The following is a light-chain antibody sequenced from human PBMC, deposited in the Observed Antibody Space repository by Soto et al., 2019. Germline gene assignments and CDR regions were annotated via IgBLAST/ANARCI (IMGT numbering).Light chain of an antibody. CDR2: DAS. CDR3: QQYGGSPSIT. J-gene: IGKJ5*01. CDR1: QSFSSNY. V-gene: IGKV3-20*01. Sequence: EIVLTQSPGTLSLSPGERATLSCRASQSFSSNYLAWYQQKPGQAPRLLMYDASSRATGIPDRFSGSASDTDFTLTISRLEPEDFAVYYCQQYGGSPSITFGQGTRLEIK.